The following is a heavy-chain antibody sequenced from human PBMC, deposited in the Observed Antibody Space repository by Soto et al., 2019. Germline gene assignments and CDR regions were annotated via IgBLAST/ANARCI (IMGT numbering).Heavy chain of an antibody. CDR1: GFTFSSYA. CDR2: ISYDGSNK. D-gene: IGHD2-15*01. V-gene: IGHV3-30-3*01. J-gene: IGHJ5*02. CDR3: ARDNSVGWFDP. Sequence: GGSLRLSCAASGFTFSSYAMHWVRQAPGKGLEWVAVISYDGSNKYYADSVKGRFTISRDNSKNTLYLQMNSLRAEDTAVYYCARDNSVGWFDPWGQGTLVTVSS.